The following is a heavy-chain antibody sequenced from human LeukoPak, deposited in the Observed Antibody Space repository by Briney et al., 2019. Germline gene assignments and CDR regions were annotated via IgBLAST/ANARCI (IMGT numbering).Heavy chain of an antibody. CDR1: GGSINSYY. V-gene: IGHV4-59*12. CDR2: IYYSGSA. D-gene: IGHD6-6*01. CDR3: ARDRSSYAKGHYDY. J-gene: IGHJ4*01. Sequence: SETLSLTCTVSGGSINSYYWSWIRQPPGKGLEWIGYIYYSGSASYNPSLKSRVSIVLDTSKNQFSLKVTSVTAADTAVYYCARDRSSYAKGHYDYWGQGTLVTVSS.